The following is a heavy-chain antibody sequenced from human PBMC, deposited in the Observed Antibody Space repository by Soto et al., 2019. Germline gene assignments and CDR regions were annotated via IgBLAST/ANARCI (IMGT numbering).Heavy chain of an antibody. Sequence: SETLSLTCAVSGGSISSGGYPWSWIRQPPGKGLEWIGYIYHSGSTYYNPSLKSRVTISVDRSKNQFSLKLSSVTAADTAVYYCARVTTDRSFDYWGQGTLVTVSS. CDR3: ARVTTDRSFDY. CDR2: IYHSGST. V-gene: IGHV4-30-2*01. CDR1: GGSISSGGYP. J-gene: IGHJ4*02.